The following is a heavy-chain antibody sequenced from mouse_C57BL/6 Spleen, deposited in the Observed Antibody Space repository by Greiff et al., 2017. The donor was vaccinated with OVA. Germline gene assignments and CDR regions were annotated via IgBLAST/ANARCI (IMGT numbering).Heavy chain of an antibody. CDR2: IYPGDGDT. J-gene: IGHJ4*01. Sequence: VQRVESGPELVKPGASVKISCKASGYAFSSSWMNWVKQRPGKGLEWIGRIYPGDGDTNYNGKFKGKATLTADKSSSTAYMQLSSLTSEDSAVYFCARSLSAPYYAMDYWGQGTSVTVSS. V-gene: IGHV1-82*01. D-gene: IGHD6-1*01. CDR3: ARSLSAPYYAMDY. CDR1: GYAFSSSW.